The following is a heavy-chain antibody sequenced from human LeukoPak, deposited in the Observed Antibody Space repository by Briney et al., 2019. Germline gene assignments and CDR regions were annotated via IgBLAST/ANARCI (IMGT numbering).Heavy chain of an antibody. D-gene: IGHD6-19*01. CDR2: ISGSGDST. V-gene: IGHV3-23*01. CDR1: GFTLSNYA. J-gene: IGHJ4*02. CDR3: AKVRAPSGWFNSDY. Sequence: PGGSQRLSCAASGFTLSNYAMSWVRQAPGKGLEWVSGISGSGDSTYYADSVKGRFTISRDNSKNTLYLQMNSLRVEDTATYYCAKVRAPSGWFNSDYWGQGTLVTVSS.